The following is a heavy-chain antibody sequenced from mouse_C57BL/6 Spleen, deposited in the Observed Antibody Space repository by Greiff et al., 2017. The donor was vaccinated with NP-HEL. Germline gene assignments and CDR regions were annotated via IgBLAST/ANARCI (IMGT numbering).Heavy chain of an antibody. Sequence: EVQLQQSGAELVKPGASVKLSCTASGFNFKDYYMHWVKQRPEQGLEWIGRIDPEDGDTNYAAKFQGKATLTVDTSSNTAYLQLSSLTSEDTAVYYCARGWLRRWYFDDWGTGTTVTVSS. D-gene: IGHD2-2*01. CDR1: GFNFKDYY. CDR3: ARGWLRRWYFDD. CDR2: IDPEDGDT. V-gene: IGHV14-2*01. J-gene: IGHJ1*03.